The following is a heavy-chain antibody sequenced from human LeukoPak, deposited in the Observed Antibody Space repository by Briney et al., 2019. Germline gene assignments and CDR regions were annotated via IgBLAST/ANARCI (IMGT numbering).Heavy chain of an antibody. Sequence: SETLSLTCTVAGGSISSYYWSWIRQPPGKGLEWIGYIYYSGSTNYNPSLKSRVTISVDTSKNQFSLKLSSVTAADTAVYYCARDAYGSGSYSDWGQGTLVTVSS. J-gene: IGHJ4*02. CDR1: GGSISSYY. D-gene: IGHD3-10*01. V-gene: IGHV4-59*01. CDR2: IYYSGST. CDR3: ARDAYGSGSYSD.